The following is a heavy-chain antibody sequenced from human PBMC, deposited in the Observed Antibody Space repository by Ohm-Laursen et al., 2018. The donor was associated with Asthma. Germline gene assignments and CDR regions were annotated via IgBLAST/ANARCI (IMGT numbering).Heavy chain of an antibody. V-gene: IGHV4-59*02. CDR1: GGSVSGYD. J-gene: IGHJ4*02. CDR2: IQSSGGA. CDR3: ARLDWVRSMFDS. Sequence: SDTLSLTCVVSGGSVSGYDWSWVRQAPGRELEWIAYIQSSGGANYNPSLQSRVTLSLDTSKNQVSLRLSSVTAADTALYFCARLDWVRSMFDSWGPGIQVLVSS. D-gene: IGHD3-9*01.